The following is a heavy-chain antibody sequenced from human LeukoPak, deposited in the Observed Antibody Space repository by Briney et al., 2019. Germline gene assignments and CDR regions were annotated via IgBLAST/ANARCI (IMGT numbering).Heavy chain of an antibody. CDR3: ARSSGSYYVGAFDI. V-gene: IGHV1-69*02. J-gene: IGHJ3*02. D-gene: IGHD1-26*01. Sequence: SVKVSCKASGGTFSSYTISWVRQAPGQGLEWMGRIIPILGIANYAQKFQGRVTITADKSTSTAYMELSSLRSEDTAVYYCARSSGSYYVGAFDIWGQGRMVTVSS. CDR2: IIPILGIA. CDR1: GGTFSSYT.